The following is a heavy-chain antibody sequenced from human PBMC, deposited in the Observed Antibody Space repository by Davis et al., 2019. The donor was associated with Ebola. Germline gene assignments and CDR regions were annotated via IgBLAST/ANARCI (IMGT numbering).Heavy chain of an antibody. J-gene: IGHJ4*02. CDR1: GYTFTTYY. D-gene: IGHD5-12*01. V-gene: IGHV3-23*01. CDR2: ISGSGGST. Sequence: AASVKVSCKASGYTFTTYYIHWVRQAPGKGLEWVSAISGSGGSTYYADSVKGRFTISRDNSKNTLYLQVNSLRAEDTAVYYCAKDRAYSGYPDGGYWGQGTLVTVSS. CDR3: AKDRAYSGYPDGGY.